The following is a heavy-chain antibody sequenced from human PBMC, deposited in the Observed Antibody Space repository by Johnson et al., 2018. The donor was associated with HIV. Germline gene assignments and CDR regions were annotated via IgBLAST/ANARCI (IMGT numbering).Heavy chain of an antibody. Sequence: VQLVESRGVLVQPGGSLRLSCAASGFIVRSNYMNWVRQAPGKGLEWVSVIYSGGDTYYSDSVMGRFTISRDTSKNTLYLQINSLRGDDTAVYYCTRVSSTSWALDIWGQGTLVTVSS. D-gene: IGHD2-15*01. CDR3: TRVSSTSWALDI. CDR1: GFIVRSNY. J-gene: IGHJ3*02. CDR2: IYSGGDT. V-gene: IGHV3-66*01.